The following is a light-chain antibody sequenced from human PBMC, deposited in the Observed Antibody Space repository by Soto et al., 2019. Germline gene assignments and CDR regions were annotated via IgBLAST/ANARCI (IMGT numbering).Light chain of an antibody. Sequence: EIVLTQSPGTLSLSPGERATLSCRASQSINSRYLAWYQQKPGQAPRLLIYGASSRVTGIPDRVSGSGSGTDFTLTISRLEPEDFAVYYCQQFGSSPGFTFGPGTMVDIK. CDR2: GAS. J-gene: IGKJ3*01. V-gene: IGKV3-20*01. CDR3: QQFGSSPGFT. CDR1: QSINSRY.